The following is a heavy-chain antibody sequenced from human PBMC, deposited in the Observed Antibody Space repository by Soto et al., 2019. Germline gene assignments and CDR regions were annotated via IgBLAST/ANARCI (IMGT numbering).Heavy chain of an antibody. CDR3: VRIRRGDGYTFGY. CDR2: INTDGSTT. CDR1: GFTLSNYW. Sequence: EVQLVESGGVSVQPGWSLRLSCTASGFTLSNYWMHWVRQAPGKGLVWVSRINTDGSTTTYADSVKGRFTISRDNAKNTLYLQMNSLRDEDTAVYYCVRIRRGDGYTFGYWCQGTLVTVSS. V-gene: IGHV3-74*01. D-gene: IGHD5-12*01. J-gene: IGHJ4*02.